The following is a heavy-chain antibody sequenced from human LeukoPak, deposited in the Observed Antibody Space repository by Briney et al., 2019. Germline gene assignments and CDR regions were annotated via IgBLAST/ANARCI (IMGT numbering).Heavy chain of an antibody. D-gene: IGHD3-22*01. J-gene: IGHJ4*02. CDR3: AREGQDTMIVVVIPFDY. CDR2: ISYDGSNK. V-gene: IGHV3-30*04. CDR1: GFTFRSYA. Sequence: GGSLRLSCAASGFTFRSYAMTWVRQAPGKGLEWVAVISYDGSNKYYADSVKGRFTISRDNSKNTLYLQMNSLRAEDTAVYYCAREGQDTMIVVVIPFDYRGQGTLVTVSS.